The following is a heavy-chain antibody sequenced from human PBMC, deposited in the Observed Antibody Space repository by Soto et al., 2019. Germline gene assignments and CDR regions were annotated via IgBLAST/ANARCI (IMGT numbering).Heavy chain of an antibody. Sequence: GQRLEWMGWINAGNGNTKYSQKFQGRVTITRDTSASTAYMELSSLRSEDTAVYYCARGSIAVAGTLVAPWGQGSLVTVFS. CDR2: INAGNGNT. D-gene: IGHD6-19*01. V-gene: IGHV1-3*01. J-gene: IGHJ5*02. CDR3: ARGSIAVAGTLVAP.